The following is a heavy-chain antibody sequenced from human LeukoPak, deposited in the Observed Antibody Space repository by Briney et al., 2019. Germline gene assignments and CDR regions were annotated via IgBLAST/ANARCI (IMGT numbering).Heavy chain of an antibody. CDR1: GYTFTGYY. J-gene: IGHJ3*02. V-gene: IGHV1-2*02. D-gene: IGHD3-22*01. Sequence: GASVKVSCKASGYTFTGYYMHWVRQAPGQGLEWMGWINPNSGGTNYAQKFQGRVTMTRDTSISTAYMELSRLRSDDTAVYYCASTITMIVVVPTDAFDIWGQGTMVTVSS. CDR3: ASTITMIVVVPTDAFDI. CDR2: INPNSGGT.